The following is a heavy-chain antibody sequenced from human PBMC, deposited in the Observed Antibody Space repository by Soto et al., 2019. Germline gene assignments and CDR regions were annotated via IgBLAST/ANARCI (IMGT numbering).Heavy chain of an antibody. V-gene: IGHV1-46*01. J-gene: IGHJ6*02. Sequence: ASLKVSCKASGYTFTSYYMHWVRQAPGQGLEWMGIINPSGDSTIYAQKFQGRVTMTTDTSTSTVYMDLSSLRSEDTAVYYCARWCVGDTPMITSPSYFHYGMDVCGQGTTVTVSS. D-gene: IGHD5-18*01. CDR1: GYTFTSYY. CDR2: INPSGDST. CDR3: ARWCVGDTPMITSPSYFHYGMDV.